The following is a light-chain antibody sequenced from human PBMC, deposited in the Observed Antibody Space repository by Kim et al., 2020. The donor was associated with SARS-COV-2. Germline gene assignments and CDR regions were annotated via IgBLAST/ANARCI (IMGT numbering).Light chain of an antibody. Sequence: SYELTQPPSVSVSPGQTASITCSGDKLGDKYACWYQQKPGQSPVLVIYQDSKRPSGIPERFSGSNSGNTATLTISGTQAMDEADYYCQAWAVFGGGTQLTVL. CDR3: QAWAV. J-gene: IGLJ2*01. CDR1: KLGDKY. V-gene: IGLV3-1*01. CDR2: QDS.